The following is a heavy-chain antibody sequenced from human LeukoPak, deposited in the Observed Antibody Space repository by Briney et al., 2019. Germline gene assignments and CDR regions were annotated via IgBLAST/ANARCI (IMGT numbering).Heavy chain of an antibody. V-gene: IGHV1-2*02. CDR2: ISPNSGGT. J-gene: IGHJ4*02. CDR3: ARDHVVAGTQFDY. Sequence: GASVKVSCKASGYTFTGHYMHWVRQAPGQGLEWMGWISPNSGGTDYAQNFQGRVTMTRDTSISTVYMELSRLTSDDTAVYYCARDHVVAGTQFDYWGQGTLVTVSS. D-gene: IGHD6-19*01. CDR1: GYTFTGHY.